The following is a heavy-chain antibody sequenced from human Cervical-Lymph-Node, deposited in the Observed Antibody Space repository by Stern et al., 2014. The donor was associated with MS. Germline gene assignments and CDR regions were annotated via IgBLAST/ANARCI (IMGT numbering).Heavy chain of an antibody. D-gene: IGHD5/OR15-5a*01. J-gene: IGHJ3*01. CDR3: ARAWHGGTVSTITAFDV. CDR1: GGTFSSYA. V-gene: IGHV1-69*06. Sequence: DPLGESGAEVKKPGSSVKVSCKASGGTFSSYAISWVRQAPGQGLEWMGGIITIFVTANNAQKFHGSVTITAGKSTSTAYMELSSLTSEDTAIYYCARAWHGGTVSTITAFDVWGQGTMVTVSS. CDR2: IITIFVTA.